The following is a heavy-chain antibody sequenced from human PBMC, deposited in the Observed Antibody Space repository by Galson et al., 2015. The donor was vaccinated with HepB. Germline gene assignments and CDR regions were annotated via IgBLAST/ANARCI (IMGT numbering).Heavy chain of an antibody. J-gene: IGHJ4*02. CDR2: VYYSGNT. CDR3: ARTDAFFFGTGSSPFDS. CDR1: GGSISSDY. V-gene: IGHV4-59*12. Sequence: SETLSLTCSVSGGSISSDYWSWVRQPPGKGLEWIGSVYYSGNTNYNPSLKSRVTISVDTSKKQFSLRLTSVTAADTAVYYCARTDAFFFGTGSSPFDSWGQGTLVTVSS. D-gene: IGHD3-10*01.